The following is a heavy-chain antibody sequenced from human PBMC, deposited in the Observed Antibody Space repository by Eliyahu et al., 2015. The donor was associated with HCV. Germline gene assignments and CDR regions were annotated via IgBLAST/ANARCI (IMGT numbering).Heavy chain of an antibody. J-gene: IGHJ5*02. D-gene: IGHD5-12*01. CDR3: ARDRGHSGYNPTSWFDH. Sequence: QVQLVQSGAEVKKPGSCVKVSCKASGGTFNNYAISWVRQAPGHGLEWMAGIIPIFGKSKYAQEFRGRLTITADESTTTAYMELRSLRSEDTAVYYCARDRGHSGYNPTSWFDHWGQGTLVTVSS. CDR1: GGTFNNYA. CDR2: IIPIFGKS. V-gene: IGHV1-69*01.